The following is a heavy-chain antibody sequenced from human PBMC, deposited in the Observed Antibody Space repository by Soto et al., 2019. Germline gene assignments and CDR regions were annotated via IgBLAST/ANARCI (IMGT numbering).Heavy chain of an antibody. J-gene: IGHJ4*01. V-gene: IGHV3-15*07. D-gene: IGHD3-22*01. CDR2: VKSKTDGGTT. CDR1: AITLSNAR. CDR3: TTDSYITVIPVRLDY. Sequence: ERTLRLSCAASAITLSNARINWVRQAPRKGPEWVRRVKSKTDGGTTAFAASVKGRFAISRDDSISMAFMRMNSLKIEDTAVYYCTTDSYITVIPVRLDYSGHGTLVTVSS.